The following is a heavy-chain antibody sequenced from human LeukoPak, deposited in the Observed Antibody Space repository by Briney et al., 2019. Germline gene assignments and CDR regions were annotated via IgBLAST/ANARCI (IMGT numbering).Heavy chain of an antibody. D-gene: IGHD3-22*01. V-gene: IGHV4-38-2*02. CDR3: ARGAYYDSSGYHDVFDI. Sequence: PSETLSLTCTVSGYSISSAYYWGWIRQPPGKGLEWIGILYPSGSTYYNPSLKGRVTISVDTSKNQFSLKLSSVTAADTAVYNCARGAYYDSSGYHDVFDIWGQGTMVTVSS. J-gene: IGHJ3*02. CDR2: LYPSGST. CDR1: GYSISSAYY.